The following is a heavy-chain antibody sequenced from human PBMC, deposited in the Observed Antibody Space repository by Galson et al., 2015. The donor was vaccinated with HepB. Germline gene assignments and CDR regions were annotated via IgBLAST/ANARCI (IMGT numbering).Heavy chain of an antibody. V-gene: IGHV3-20*04. CDR2: INWNGGST. CDR1: GFTFDDYG. J-gene: IGHJ6*02. CDR3: ARDLSTMVRGVSRFSMDV. Sequence: SLRLSCAASGFTFDDYGMSWVRQAPGKGLEWVSGINWNGGSTGYADSVKGRFTISRDNAKNSLYLQMNSLRAEDTALYYCARDLSTMVRGVSRFSMDVWGQGTTVTVSS. D-gene: IGHD3-10*01.